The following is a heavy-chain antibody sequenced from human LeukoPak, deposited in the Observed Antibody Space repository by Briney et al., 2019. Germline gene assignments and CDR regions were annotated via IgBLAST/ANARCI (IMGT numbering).Heavy chain of an antibody. CDR1: GYTFTSYD. CDR2: MNPNSGNT. CDR3: ASYLGATTWADFLWYGMDV. D-gene: IGHD1-26*01. Sequence: GASVKVSCKASGYTFTSYDINWVRQATGQGLEWMGWMNPNSGNTGYAQKFQGRVTITRNTSISTAYMELSSLRSEDTAVYYCASYLGATTWADFLWYGMDVWGQGTTVTVSS. V-gene: IGHV1-8*03. J-gene: IGHJ6*02.